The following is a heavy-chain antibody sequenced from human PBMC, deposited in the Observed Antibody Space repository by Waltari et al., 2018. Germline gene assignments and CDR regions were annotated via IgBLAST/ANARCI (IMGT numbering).Heavy chain of an antibody. Sequence: QVQLVQSGAEVKKPGSSVTVSCQASGGTSSSHAISWWRQAPGQGLEWMGGIIPIFGTANYAQKFQGRVTITTDESTSTAYMELSSLRSEDTAVYYCAGGYRAELNIDYWGQGTLVTVSS. CDR2: IIPIFGTA. D-gene: IGHD1-26*01. J-gene: IGHJ4*02. CDR3: AGGYRAELNIDY. V-gene: IGHV1-69*05. CDR1: GGTSSSHA.